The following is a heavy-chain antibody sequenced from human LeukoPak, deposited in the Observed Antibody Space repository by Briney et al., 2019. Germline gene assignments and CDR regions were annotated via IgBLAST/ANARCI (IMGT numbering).Heavy chain of an antibody. CDR2: ISGSGGST. CDR3: AKQRGLRLNTEFDY. CDR1: GFTFSSYA. J-gene: IGHJ4*02. V-gene: IGHV3-23*01. Sequence: GGSLRLSCAASGFTFSSYAMSWVHQAPGKGLEWVSAISGSGGSTYYADSVKGRFTISRDNSKNTLYLQMNSLRAEDTAVYYCAKQRGLRLNTEFDYWGQGTLVTVSS. D-gene: IGHD5-12*01.